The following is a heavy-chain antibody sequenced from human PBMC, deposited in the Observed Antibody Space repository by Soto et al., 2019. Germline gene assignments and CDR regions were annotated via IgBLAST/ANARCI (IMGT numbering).Heavy chain of an antibody. CDR1: GFTFSTYW. CDR3: ARGLYTSGWLPFDS. V-gene: IGHV3-74*03. CDR2: INGDGDST. D-gene: IGHD6-19*01. J-gene: IGHJ4*02. Sequence: EVQLVESGGGLVQPGGSLTLSCAASGFTFSTYWMQWVRQPPGKGLVWVSVINGDGDSTTYADSVKGRFTMSRDNAKNTLYLHLTSLRAEDTAVYYCARGLYTSGWLPFDSWGQGTQVTVSS.